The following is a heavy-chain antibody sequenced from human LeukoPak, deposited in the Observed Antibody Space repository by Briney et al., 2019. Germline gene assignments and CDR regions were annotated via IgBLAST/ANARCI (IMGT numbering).Heavy chain of an antibody. D-gene: IGHD2-21*02. J-gene: IGHJ4*02. V-gene: IGHV1-18*01. CDR2: ISAYNGNT. Sequence: ASVKVSFKASGYTFTNYGISWVRQAPGQGLEWMGWISAYNGNTNYAQKLQGRVTMTTDTSTSTAYMELRSLRSDDTAVYYCARHVEGDRYAYFDYWGQGTLVTVSS. CDR1: GYTFTNYG. CDR3: ARHVEGDRYAYFDY.